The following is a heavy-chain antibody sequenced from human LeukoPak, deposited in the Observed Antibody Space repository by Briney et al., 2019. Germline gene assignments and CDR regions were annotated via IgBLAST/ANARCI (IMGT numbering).Heavy chain of an antibody. J-gene: IGHJ6*03. CDR3: ARAPVAASEYYYYYYMDD. Sequence: ASVRVSCKASGYTYTSYHMHWVRQAPGQGLEWMGIINPSGGSTSYAQKFQGRVTMTRDTATSTVYMELSSLRSEDTAVYYYARAPVAASEYYYYYYMDDWGKGTTVTVSS. V-gene: IGHV1-46*01. D-gene: IGHD2-15*01. CDR1: GYTYTSYH. CDR2: INPSGGST.